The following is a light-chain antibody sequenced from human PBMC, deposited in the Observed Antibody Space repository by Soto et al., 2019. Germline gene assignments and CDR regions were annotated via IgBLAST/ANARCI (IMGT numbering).Light chain of an antibody. V-gene: IGKV3-15*01. J-gene: IGKJ1*01. CDR3: QQYNNWPRT. CDR1: QSVSSN. CDR2: GAS. Sequence: EIVMTQSPATLSVSPGERATLSCRASQSVSSNLAWYQQKPGQSPRLLIYGASTRATGIPARFSGSGSGTEFTLTSSRLQSEDFAVYYCQQYNNWPRTFGQGTKVDIK.